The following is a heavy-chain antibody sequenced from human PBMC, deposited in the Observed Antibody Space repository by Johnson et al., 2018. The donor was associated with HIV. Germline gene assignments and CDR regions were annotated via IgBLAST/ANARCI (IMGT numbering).Heavy chain of an antibody. CDR3: TTAVDGAPDAFDI. Sequence: VQLVESGGGLVQPGGSLRLSCAVSGFTFSNAWMSWVRQAPGKGLEWVGRIKSKTDGGTTDYAAPVKGRFTISRDDSKNTLYLQMNSLKTEDTAVYYCTTAVDGAPDAFDIWGQGTMVTVSS. J-gene: IGHJ3*02. CDR1: GFTFSNAW. D-gene: IGHD4-17*01. CDR2: IKSKTDGGTT. V-gene: IGHV3-15*01.